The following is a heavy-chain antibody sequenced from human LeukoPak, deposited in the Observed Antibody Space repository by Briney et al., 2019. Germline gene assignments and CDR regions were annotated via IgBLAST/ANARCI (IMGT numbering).Heavy chain of an antibody. Sequence: GGSLRLSCAASGFIFSDYYMSWIRQAPGKGLEWVSYISSSGSTIYYADSVKGRFTFSRDNAKNSLYLQMNSLRAEDTAVYYCARDKDDYGSGNHWFDPWGQGTLVTVSS. CDR1: GFIFSDYY. D-gene: IGHD3-10*01. CDR3: ARDKDDYGSGNHWFDP. CDR2: ISSSGSTI. V-gene: IGHV3-11*01. J-gene: IGHJ5*02.